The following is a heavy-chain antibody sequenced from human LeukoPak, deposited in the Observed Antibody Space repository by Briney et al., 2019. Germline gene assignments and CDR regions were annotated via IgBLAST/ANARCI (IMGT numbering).Heavy chain of an antibody. CDR1: GYSISAGYY. Sequence: SETLSLTCTVSGYSISAGYYWGWIRQPPGKGLEWIGSIHHSGSSDYNPSLKSRVIISGDMSNNQLSLNLSSVTAADTAVYYCVRWWDSGSPVDYWGQGTLVTVSS. CDR3: VRWWDSGSPVDY. CDR2: IHHSGSS. D-gene: IGHD3-10*01. J-gene: IGHJ4*02. V-gene: IGHV4-38-2*02.